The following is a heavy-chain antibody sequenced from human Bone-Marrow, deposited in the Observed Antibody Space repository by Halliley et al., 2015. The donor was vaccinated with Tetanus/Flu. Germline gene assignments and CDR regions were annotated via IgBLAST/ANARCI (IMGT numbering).Heavy chain of an antibody. J-gene: IGHJ2*01. V-gene: IGHV4-59*01. CDR2: IYYSGST. CDR3: ARDYYNPSGFYGYWYFDL. D-gene: IGHD3-22*01. CDR1: GVSLTSYY. Sequence: TLSLTCSVSGVSLTSYYWSWIRQPPGKGLEWIGDIYYSGSTNYNPSLKSRVTISVDTSKNQFSLKLSSVTAADTAVYYCARDYYNPSGFYGYWYFDLWGRGTLVTVSS.